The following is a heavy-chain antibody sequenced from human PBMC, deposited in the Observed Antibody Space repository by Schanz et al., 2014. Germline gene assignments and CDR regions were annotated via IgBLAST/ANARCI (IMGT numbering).Heavy chain of an antibody. D-gene: IGHD2-21*01. Sequence: VQLVESGGGVVQPGRSLRLSCAASGFTFRSYGMHWVRQAPGKGLEWVSGLTEGGGGTYYTDAVKGRFTISRDSSKNTLYLQMNSLRADDTAVYYCAKSKSQLPLFDYWGQGTLVAVSS. CDR2: LTEGGGGT. CDR3: AKSKSQLPLFDY. J-gene: IGHJ4*02. CDR1: GFTFRSYG. V-gene: IGHV3-23*04.